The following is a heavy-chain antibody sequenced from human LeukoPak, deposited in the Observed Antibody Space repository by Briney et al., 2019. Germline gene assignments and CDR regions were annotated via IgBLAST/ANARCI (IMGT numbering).Heavy chain of an antibody. CDR3: ATQGSSHCSSTSCYIFDAFDI. V-gene: IGHV1-24*01. Sequence: ASVKVSCKVSGYTLTELSMHWVRQAPGKGLERMGGFDPEGGETIYAQKFQGRVTMTEDTSTDTAYMELSSLRSEDTAVYYCATQGSSHCSSTSCYIFDAFDIWGQGTMVTVSS. D-gene: IGHD2-2*02. CDR2: FDPEGGET. J-gene: IGHJ3*02. CDR1: GYTLTELS.